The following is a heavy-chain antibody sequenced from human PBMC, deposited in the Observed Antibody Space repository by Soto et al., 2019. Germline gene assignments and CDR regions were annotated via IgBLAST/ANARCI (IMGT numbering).Heavy chain of an antibody. CDR1: GYSIGSGYY. V-gene: IGHV4-38-2*01. CDR2: IYHSGST. CDR3: ARFDFWSGYYRPNYYYGMDV. D-gene: IGHD3-3*01. J-gene: IGHJ6*02. Sequence: LSLTCAVSGYSIGSGYYWGWIRQPPGKGLEWIGSIYHSGSTYYNPSLKSRVTISVDTSKNQFSLKLSSVTAADTAVYYCARFDFWSGYYRPNYYYGMDVWGQGTTVTVSS.